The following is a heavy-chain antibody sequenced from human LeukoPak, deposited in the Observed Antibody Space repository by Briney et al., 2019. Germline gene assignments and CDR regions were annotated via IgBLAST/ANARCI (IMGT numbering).Heavy chain of an antibody. V-gene: IGHV4-59*01. CDR2: IYYSGST. D-gene: IGHD3-9*01. CDR1: GVSPSSYY. CDR3: ARSKDILTGYCFDY. Sequence: LETLSLTRTVSGVSPSSYYRAWIRQPPGEGLEWVGYIYYSGSTNYNPSLKSRITISLDTSKNQFSLKLSSVTAADTAVYYCARSKDILTGYCFDYWGQGTLVTVSS. J-gene: IGHJ4*02.